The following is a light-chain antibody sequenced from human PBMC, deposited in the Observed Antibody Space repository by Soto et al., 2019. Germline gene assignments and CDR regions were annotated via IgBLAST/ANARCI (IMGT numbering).Light chain of an antibody. V-gene: IGKV1-33*01. CDR1: QDISKY. Sequence: DIQMSQSPSSLSASVGDRVTITCQASQDISKYLNWYQQKPGKAPKLLIFDASNLETGVPSRFSGSGSGTDFTITINNLQAQDIATYYCQQFDNLPRTFGQGTKLEIK. CDR3: QQFDNLPRT. CDR2: DAS. J-gene: IGKJ2*01.